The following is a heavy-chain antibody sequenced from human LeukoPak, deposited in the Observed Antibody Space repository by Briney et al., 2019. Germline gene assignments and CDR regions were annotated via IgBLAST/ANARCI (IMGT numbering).Heavy chain of an antibody. Sequence: GESLKISCAASGFTFRAHSMHWVRQAPGKGLEWVAFTSCDGSKKYYGDSVKGRFTISRDNSKNTLYLQMSTLRAEDTAVYYCTRNPEMQYWFDPWGQGTLVTVSS. CDR1: GFTFRAHS. CDR2: TSCDGSKK. CDR3: TRNPEMQYWFDP. J-gene: IGHJ5*02. D-gene: IGHD2/OR15-2a*01. V-gene: IGHV3-30-3*01.